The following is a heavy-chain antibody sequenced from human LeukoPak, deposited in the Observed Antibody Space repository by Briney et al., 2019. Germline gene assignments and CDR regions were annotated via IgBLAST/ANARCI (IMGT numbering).Heavy chain of an antibody. CDR3: ARLRRNSDRSDFFYYYDH. D-gene: IGHD3-22*01. Sequence: GGSLRLSCAASRFTLRDDSMNWVPQAPGQGLEWGACVNTVSSYIYYADSMRGRFTISRDNAKNSLFLQMNSLRAEDTAVYYCARLRRNSDRSDFFYYYDHCGQGALVTVSS. CDR1: RFTLRDDS. J-gene: IGHJ4*02. CDR2: VNTVSSYI. V-gene: IGHV3-21*01.